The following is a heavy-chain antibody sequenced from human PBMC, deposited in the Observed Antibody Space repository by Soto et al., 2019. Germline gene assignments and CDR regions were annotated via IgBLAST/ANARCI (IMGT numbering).Heavy chain of an antibody. CDR2: IIPILGIA. CDR3: ARGYGDFGIDY. D-gene: IGHD4-17*01. V-gene: IGHV1-69*02. J-gene: IGHJ4*02. Sequence: QVQLVQSGAEVKKPGSSVKVSCKASGGTFSSYTISWVRQAPGQGLEWMGRIIPILGIANYAQKFQGRVTITAGKSTSTAYMELSSLRSEDTAVYYCARGYGDFGIDYWGQGTLVTVSS. CDR1: GGTFSSYT.